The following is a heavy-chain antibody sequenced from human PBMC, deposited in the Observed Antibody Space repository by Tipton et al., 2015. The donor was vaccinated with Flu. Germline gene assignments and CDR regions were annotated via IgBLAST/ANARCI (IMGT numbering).Heavy chain of an antibody. V-gene: IGHV3-23*01. CDR3: ARDIPEFVAGLSY. D-gene: IGHD6-19*01. J-gene: IGHJ4*02. Sequence: SLRLSCAVSGFTFSRYGMSWVRQAPGKGLEWVSGFSASARTTYFADSVKGRFTISRDNFRDTLYLQMNSLRAEDTAIYYCARDIPEFVAGLSYWGQGTQVSVSS. CDR2: FSASARTT. CDR1: GFTFSRYG.